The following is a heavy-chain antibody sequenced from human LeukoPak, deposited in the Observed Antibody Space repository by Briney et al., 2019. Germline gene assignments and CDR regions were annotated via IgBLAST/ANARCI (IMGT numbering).Heavy chain of an antibody. CDR3: ARNLWFGESSDAFDM. CDR2: IIPIFGTA. Sequence: GSSVKVSCKASGGTFSSYAISWVRQAPGQGLEWMGGIIPIFGTANHAQKFQGRVTMTRDTSISTAYMDMSSLRSDDTAVYYCARNLWFGESSDAFDMWGQGTMVAVSS. V-gene: IGHV1-69*05. CDR1: GGTFSSYA. J-gene: IGHJ3*02. D-gene: IGHD3-10*01.